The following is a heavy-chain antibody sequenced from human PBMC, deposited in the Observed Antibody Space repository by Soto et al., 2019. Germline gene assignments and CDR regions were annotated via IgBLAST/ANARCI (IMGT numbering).Heavy chain of an antibody. CDR3: ARGVWSDYDSSGYEGNAFDI. Sequence: PSETLSLTCTVSGGSISSGGYYWSWIRQHPGKGLEWIGYIYYSGSTYYNPSLKSRVTISVDTSKNQFSLKLSSVTAADTAVYYCARGVWSDYDSSGYEGNAFDIWGQGTMVTVS. V-gene: IGHV4-31*03. J-gene: IGHJ3*02. CDR1: GGSISSGGYY. D-gene: IGHD3-22*01. CDR2: IYYSGST.